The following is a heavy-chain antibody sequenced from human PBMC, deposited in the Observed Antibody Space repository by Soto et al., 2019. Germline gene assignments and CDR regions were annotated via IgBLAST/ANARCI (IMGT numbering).Heavy chain of an antibody. CDR2: IDPSDSQT. V-gene: IGHV5-10-1*01. Sequence: PGESLKISCKGSGYSFAGYWITWVRQKPGKGLEWMGRIDPSDSQTYYSPSFRGHVTISVTKSITTVFLQMNSLRAEDTAVYYCARASKGIAAAGTLNYWGQGTLVTVSS. J-gene: IGHJ4*02. CDR1: GYSFAGYW. CDR3: ARASKGIAAAGTLNY. D-gene: IGHD6-13*01.